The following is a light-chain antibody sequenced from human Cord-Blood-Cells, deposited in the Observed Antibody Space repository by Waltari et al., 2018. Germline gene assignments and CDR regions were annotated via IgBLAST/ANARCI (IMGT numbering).Light chain of an antibody. CDR3: CSYAGSYTWV. Sequence: QSALTQPRSVSGSPGQSVTIPCTGTSSDVGGYNYASWYQQHPGKAPKLMIYDVSKRPAGVPDRFAGSKSGNTACLTISGLQAEDEADYYCCSYAGSYTWVFGGGTKLTVL. CDR1: SSDVGGYNY. CDR2: DVS. V-gene: IGLV2-11*01. J-gene: IGLJ3*02.